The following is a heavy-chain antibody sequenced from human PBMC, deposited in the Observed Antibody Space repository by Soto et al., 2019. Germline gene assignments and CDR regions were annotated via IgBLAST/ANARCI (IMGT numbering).Heavy chain of an antibody. J-gene: IGHJ5*02. V-gene: IGHV1-18*01. CDR1: GYTFTSYG. CDR3: ARDPGIAAAGTWGARNWFDP. CDR2: ISAYNGNT. D-gene: IGHD6-13*01. Sequence: QVQLVQSGAEVKKPGASVKVSCKASGYTFTSYGISWVRQAPGQGLEWMGRISAYNGNTNYAQKLQGRVTMTTDTSTSTAYMELRSLRSDDTAVYYCARDPGIAAAGTWGARNWFDPWGQGTLVTVSS.